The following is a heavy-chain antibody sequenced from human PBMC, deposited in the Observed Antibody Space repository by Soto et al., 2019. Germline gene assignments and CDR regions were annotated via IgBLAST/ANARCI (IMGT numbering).Heavy chain of an antibody. CDR3: ARGGGNDPFDS. V-gene: IGHV4-30-2*06. D-gene: IGHD5-12*01. Sequence: QLRLQESGSGVVRTSETLSLTCTVSGGSITHGGFSWSWIRHSPGKGLEWIGYIGHLENTYFHPTFKSRLTMSIDRSKNQFSLNLSSVTAADRAVYYCARGGGNDPFDSWGQGVLVSVSS. CDR1: GGSITHGGFS. CDR2: IGHLENT. J-gene: IGHJ4*02.